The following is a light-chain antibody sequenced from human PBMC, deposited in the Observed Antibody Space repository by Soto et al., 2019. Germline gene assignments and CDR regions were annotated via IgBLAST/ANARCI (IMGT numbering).Light chain of an antibody. V-gene: IGLV2-14*01. J-gene: IGLJ1*01. CDR3: SSFTSTSTFV. CDR2: EVS. Sequence: QSALTQPASVSGSPGQSITISCTGTSNDVGGYNYVSWFQQHPGKAPKLLIFEVSNRPSGVSNRFSGSKSGNTASLTISGLQAEDEADYYCSSFTSTSTFVFGTWTKVTVL. CDR1: SNDVGGYNY.